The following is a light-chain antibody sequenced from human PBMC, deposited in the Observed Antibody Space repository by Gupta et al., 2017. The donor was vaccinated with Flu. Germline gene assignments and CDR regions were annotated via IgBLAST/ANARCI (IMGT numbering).Light chain of an antibody. CDR1: ALPNQY. V-gene: IGLV3-25*03. CDR3: QSADSTSTYYV. CDR2: KDI. J-gene: IGLJ1*01. Sequence: GQTARITGSGDALPNQYVYWFQQKPGQTPSLLIYKDIERPSGVPERFSAAGSGTTVTLTISGVQAEDEADYYCQSADSTSTYYVFGGGTKVTVL.